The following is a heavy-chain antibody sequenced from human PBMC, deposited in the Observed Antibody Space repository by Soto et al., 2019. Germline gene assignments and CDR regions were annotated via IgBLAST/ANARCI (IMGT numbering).Heavy chain of an antibody. CDR3: ARADYYGSSGYHLDY. CDR2: INPSGGST. V-gene: IGHV1-46*01. J-gene: IGHJ4*02. Sequence: ASVKVSCKASGYTFSNFYIHWVRQAPGQGLERMGIINPSGGSTSYAQKFQGRVTMTRDTSTSTVYMELSSLRSEDTAVHYCARADYYGSSGYHLDYWGQGTLVTVSS. D-gene: IGHD3-22*01. CDR1: GYTFSNFY.